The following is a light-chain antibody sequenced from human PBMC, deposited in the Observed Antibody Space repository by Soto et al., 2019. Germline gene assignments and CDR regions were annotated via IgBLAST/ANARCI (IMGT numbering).Light chain of an antibody. V-gene: IGKV1-5*01. CDR2: AAS. J-gene: IGKJ1*01. CDR1: QSISSC. CDR3: QHYKSYSEA. Sequence: PITQSPSTLSASVGASVTITCRASQSISSCLAWYQKKQGKAPNLLIYAASSLQSGVPSRFSGIGSGTEFTINICSLKPDDVETYYCQHYKSYSEAFYQGTKVDIK.